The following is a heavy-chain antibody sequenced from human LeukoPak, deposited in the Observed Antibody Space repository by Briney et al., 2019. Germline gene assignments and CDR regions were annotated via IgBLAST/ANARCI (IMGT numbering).Heavy chain of an antibody. CDR3: ASKGYSSSWYSGWFDP. CDR2: INPSGGST. CDR1: GFTFTNDY. Sequence: ASVKVSCKASGFTFTNDYMHWVRQAPGQGLEWMGIINPSGGSTSYAQKFQGRITMTRDTSTSTVYMELSSLRSEDTAVYYCASKGYSSSWYSGWFDPWGQGTLVTVSS. D-gene: IGHD6-13*01. J-gene: IGHJ5*02. V-gene: IGHV1-46*01.